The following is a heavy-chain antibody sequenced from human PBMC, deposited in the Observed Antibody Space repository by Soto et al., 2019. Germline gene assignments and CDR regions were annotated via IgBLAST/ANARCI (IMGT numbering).Heavy chain of an antibody. Sequence: EVQLVESGGGLVQPGGSLRLSCAASGFTFSSYDMHWVRQATGKGLEWVSAIGTAGDTYYPGSVKGRFTISRENAKNSLYLQMNSLRAGDTAVYYCARGIFGAPPGAFDIWGQGTMVTVPS. J-gene: IGHJ3*02. D-gene: IGHD2-15*01. CDR2: IGTAGDT. CDR1: GFTFSSYD. CDR3: ARGIFGAPPGAFDI. V-gene: IGHV3-13*01.